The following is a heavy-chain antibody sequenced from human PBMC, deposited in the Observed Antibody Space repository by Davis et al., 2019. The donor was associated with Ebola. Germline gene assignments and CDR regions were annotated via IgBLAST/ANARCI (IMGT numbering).Heavy chain of an antibody. J-gene: IGHJ6*02. CDR3: ARDLYYYGLDV. V-gene: IGHV3-74*01. Sequence: GESLKISCAASGFTFSSYWMYWVRQAPGEGLVWVSRVSSDGGSKGYADSVKGRFTISRDNAKNTLFLQVNSLRAEDTAVYYCARDLYYYGLDVWGPGATVTVSS. CDR2: VSSDGGSK. CDR1: GFTFSSYW.